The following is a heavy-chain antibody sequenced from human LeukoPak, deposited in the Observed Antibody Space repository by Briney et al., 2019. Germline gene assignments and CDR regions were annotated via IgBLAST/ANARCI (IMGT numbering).Heavy chain of an antibody. V-gene: IGHV3-30*18. CDR3: AKDHYDSSGYYFGVDN. J-gene: IGHJ4*02. Sequence: PGGSLRLSCAASGFTFSSYWMHWVRQAPGKGLEWVAVIPYDGSYQYYGDSVKGRFSISRDDSKNTLYLQMNSLRPEDTGVYYCAKDHYDSSGYYFGVDNWGQGTLVTVSS. D-gene: IGHD3-22*01. CDR2: IPYDGSYQ. CDR1: GFTFSSYW.